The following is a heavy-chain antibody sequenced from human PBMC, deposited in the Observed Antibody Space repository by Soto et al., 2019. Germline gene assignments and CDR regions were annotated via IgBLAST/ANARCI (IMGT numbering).Heavy chain of an antibody. J-gene: IGHJ4*02. V-gene: IGHV3-30-3*01. D-gene: IGHD2-8*01. CDR1: GFTVSSYA. CDR2: ISYDGTKK. CDR3: ARGGGYCTPTSCAIDS. Sequence: LRLSCAASGFTVSSYAVYWVRQAPGRGLEWVALISYDGTKKYYADSVKGRFTVSRDNFKNALYLEMDSLRPDDTAIYYCARGGGYCTPTSCAIDSWGRGTPVTVSS.